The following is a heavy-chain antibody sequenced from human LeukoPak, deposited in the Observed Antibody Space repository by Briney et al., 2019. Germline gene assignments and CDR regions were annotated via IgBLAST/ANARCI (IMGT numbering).Heavy chain of an antibody. V-gene: IGHV1-2*06. CDR2: INPNSGGT. D-gene: IGHD2-15*01. CDR3: ARGYCSGGSCYSVETWFDP. Sequence: ASVKVSCKAAGYTFTGYYMFWVRQAPGQGLEWMGRINPNSGGTNYAQKFQGRVTMTRGTSISTAYMELSRLRSDDTAVYYCARGYCSGGSCYSVETWFDPWGQGTLVTVSS. J-gene: IGHJ5*02. CDR1: GYTFTGYY.